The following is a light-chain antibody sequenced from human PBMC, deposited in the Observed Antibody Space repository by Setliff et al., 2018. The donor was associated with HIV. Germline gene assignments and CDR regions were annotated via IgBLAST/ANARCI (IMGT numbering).Light chain of an antibody. J-gene: IGLJ2*01. Sequence: QSALTQPPSASASLGASVTLTCTLSSGYSNYKVDWYQQRPGKGPRFVMRVGTGGIVGSKGEGIPDRFSVLGSGLNRYLTIKNIQEEDESDYHCGADHGSGSNFVWVFGGGTKVTVL. V-gene: IGLV9-49*01. CDR2: VGTGGIVG. CDR3: GADHGSGSNFVWV. CDR1: SGYSNYK.